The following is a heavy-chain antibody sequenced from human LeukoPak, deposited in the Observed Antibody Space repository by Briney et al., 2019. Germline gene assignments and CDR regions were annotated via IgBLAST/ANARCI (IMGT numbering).Heavy chain of an antibody. V-gene: IGHV4-59*11. CDR2: IYYNGII. J-gene: IGHJ4*02. Sequence: SETLSLTCIVSGDSITNHYWSLIRRPPGKGLEWIGYIYYNGIINYNPSLKSRVTISVDTSRNQFSMKLNSVTAADTAVYYCARDGGHWEVDYWGQGTLVTVSS. D-gene: IGHD3-16*01. CDR1: GDSITNHY. CDR3: ARDGGHWEVDY.